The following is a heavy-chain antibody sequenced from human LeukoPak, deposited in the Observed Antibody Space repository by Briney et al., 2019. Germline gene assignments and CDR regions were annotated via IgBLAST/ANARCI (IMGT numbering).Heavy chain of an antibody. CDR3: ARGCSGGSCYSYFDY. CDR2: IIPIFGTA. Sequence: SVKVSCKASGGTFSSYAISWVRQAPGQGLEWMGRIIPIFGTANYAQKFQGRVTITKDESTSTAYMELSSLRSEDTAVYYCARGCSGGSCYSYFDYWGQGTLVTVSS. V-gene: IGHV1-69*05. J-gene: IGHJ4*02. CDR1: GGTFSSYA. D-gene: IGHD2-15*01.